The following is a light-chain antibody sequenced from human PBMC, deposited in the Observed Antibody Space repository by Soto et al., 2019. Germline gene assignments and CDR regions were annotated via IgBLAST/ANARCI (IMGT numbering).Light chain of an antibody. J-gene: IGKJ1*01. CDR3: QQYNDYSWT. Sequence: DIQMTQSPSTMAASVGDRVTITCRASDSISPWVAWYQQKPGKAPKVLIYKASTLEIGVPSRFSGSGSGTEFTLTISSLQPDDVATYYCQQYNDYSWTCGQGTKGDIK. V-gene: IGKV1-5*03. CDR1: DSISPW. CDR2: KAS.